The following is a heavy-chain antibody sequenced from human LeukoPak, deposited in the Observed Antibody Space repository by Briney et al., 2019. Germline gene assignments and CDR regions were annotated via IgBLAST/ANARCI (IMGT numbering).Heavy chain of an antibody. J-gene: IGHJ4*02. CDR3: ARSGDSHVYYFDY. CDR1: GCSISTYY. CDR2: KTYSGTT. D-gene: IGHD1-26*01. Sequence: PSETLSLTCSVSGCSISTYYWNWIRQPPGKGLEWIGYKTYSGTTNYNPALTSRLPISIGTSLNQFSLKLSSVTAADTAVYYCARSGDSHVYYFDYWGEGTRVTVSS. V-gene: IGHV4-59*08.